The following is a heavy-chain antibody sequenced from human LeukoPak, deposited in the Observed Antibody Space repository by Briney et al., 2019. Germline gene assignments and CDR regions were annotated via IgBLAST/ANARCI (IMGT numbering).Heavy chain of an antibody. Sequence: ASVKVSCKASGYTFTGYYMHWVRQAPGQGLEWMGWINPNSGGTNYAQKFQGRVTMTRDTSISTAYMELSRLRSDDTAVYYCAGVTGTGYYYGMDVWGQGTTVTVSS. CDR3: AGVTGTGYYYGMDV. CDR1: GYTFTGYY. CDR2: INPNSGGT. V-gene: IGHV1-2*02. D-gene: IGHD1-1*01. J-gene: IGHJ6*02.